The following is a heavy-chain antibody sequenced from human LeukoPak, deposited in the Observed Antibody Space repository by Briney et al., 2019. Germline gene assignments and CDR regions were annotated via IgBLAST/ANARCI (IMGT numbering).Heavy chain of an antibody. CDR2: INPNSGGT. Sequence: ASVKVSCKASGYTFTGYYLYWVRQAPGQGLEWMGRINPNSGGTNYAQKFQGRVTMTRDTSICTAYMELSSLRSDDTAVFYCARRIAAAGHFDYWGQGTLVTVSS. J-gene: IGHJ4*02. V-gene: IGHV1-2*06. D-gene: IGHD6-13*01. CDR3: ARRIAAAGHFDY. CDR1: GYTFTGYY.